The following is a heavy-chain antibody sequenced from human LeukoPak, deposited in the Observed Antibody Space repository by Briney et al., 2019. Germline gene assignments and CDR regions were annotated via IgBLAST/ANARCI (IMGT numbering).Heavy chain of an antibody. D-gene: IGHD2-2*01. J-gene: IGHJ2*01. CDR3: ARASCSSTSCSRGWYFDL. Sequence: SETLSLTCAVYGGSFSGYYWSWLRQPPGKGLEWIGEINHSGSTNYNPSLKSRVTISVDTSKNQFSLKLSSVAAADTAVYYCARASCSSTSCSRGWYFDLWGRGTLVTASS. CDR2: INHSGST. CDR1: GGSFSGYY. V-gene: IGHV4-34*01.